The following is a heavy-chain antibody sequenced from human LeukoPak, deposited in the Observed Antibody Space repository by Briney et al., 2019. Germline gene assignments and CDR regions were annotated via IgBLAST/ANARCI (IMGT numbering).Heavy chain of an antibody. D-gene: IGHD3-3*01. J-gene: IGHJ4*02. CDR3: ASGYYDFWSGYSYYFDY. CDR1: GGSISSGYYY. Sequence: PSQTLSLTCTVSGGSISSGYYYWSWIRQPPGKGLEWIGYIYYSGSTYYNPSLKSRVTISVDTSKNQFSLKLSSVTAADTAVYYCASGYYDFWSGYSYYFDYWGQGTLVTVSS. CDR2: IYYSGST. V-gene: IGHV4-30-4*01.